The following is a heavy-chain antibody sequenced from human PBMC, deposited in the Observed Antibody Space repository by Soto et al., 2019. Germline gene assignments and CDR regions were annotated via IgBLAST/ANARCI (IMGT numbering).Heavy chain of an antibody. CDR3: AFTHYGDYVSNWYFDL. Sequence: ASVKVSCKASGYTFTSYYMHWVRQAPGQGLEWMGTINPSGGSTSYAQKFQGRVTMTRDTSTSTVYMELSSLRSEDTAVYYCAFTHYGDYVSNWYFDLWGRGTLVTVSS. CDR2: INPSGGST. D-gene: IGHD4-17*01. J-gene: IGHJ2*01. CDR1: GYTFTSYY. V-gene: IGHV1-46*03.